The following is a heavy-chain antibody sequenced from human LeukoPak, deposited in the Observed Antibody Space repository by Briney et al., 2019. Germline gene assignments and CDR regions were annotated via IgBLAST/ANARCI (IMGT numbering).Heavy chain of an antibody. J-gene: IGHJ3*02. D-gene: IGHD3-22*01. CDR1: GFTVSSNY. V-gene: IGHV3-53*01. CDR2: LHTSGGT. CDR3: ARGTYYYDSSGYYRDAFDI. Sequence: GGSLRLSCAASGFTVSSNYMTWVRQAPGKGLEWVSILHTSGGTYYADSVKGRFTISRDNSKNTLYLQMNSLRAEDTAVYYCARGTYYYDSSGYYRDAFDIWGQGTMVTVSS.